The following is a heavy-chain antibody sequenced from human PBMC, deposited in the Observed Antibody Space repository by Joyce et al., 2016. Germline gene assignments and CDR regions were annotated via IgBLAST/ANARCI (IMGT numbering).Heavy chain of an antibody. CDR3: ARDVLTTVTKAYGY. Sequence: VQLVESGGGLVKPGESLRLSCTASGFIFSSYSMTWVRQDPGKGLEGVSSMSRENTDIFHADSVKGRFTISRDNARNSLYLQMNSLRAEDTAVYYCARDVLTTVTKAYGYWGQGTLVAVSS. V-gene: IGHV3-21*01. D-gene: IGHD4-11*01. CDR1: GFIFSSYS. CDR2: MSRENTDI. J-gene: IGHJ4*02.